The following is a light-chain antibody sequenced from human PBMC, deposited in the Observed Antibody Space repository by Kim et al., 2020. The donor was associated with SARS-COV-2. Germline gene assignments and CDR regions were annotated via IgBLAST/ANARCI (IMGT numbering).Light chain of an antibody. CDR1: SSSIENNY. Sequence: GQKVTISCSGSSSSIENNYVSWYQQFPGTAPKLLTYDNNKRPSGIPDRFSDSRSGTSATLAITGLQAGDEADYYCTTWDNSLHAGVFGGGTQLTVL. J-gene: IGLJ3*02. V-gene: IGLV1-51*01. CDR3: TTWDNSLHAGV. CDR2: DNN.